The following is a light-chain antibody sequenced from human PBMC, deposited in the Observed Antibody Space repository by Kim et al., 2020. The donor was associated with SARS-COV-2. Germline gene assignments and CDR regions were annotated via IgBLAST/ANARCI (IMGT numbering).Light chain of an antibody. Sequence: VNLWRTQSGGDSRYAMAWQQQQPENGRRYMMKLISEGSHSKGDGIPARFAGSSSGAERYRTISCRQSEDEAGYYCQTWGTGIKVFGTGTKVTVL. CDR2: LISEGSH. V-gene: IGLV4-69*01. CDR3: QTWGTGIKV. J-gene: IGLJ1*01. CDR1: GGDSRYA.